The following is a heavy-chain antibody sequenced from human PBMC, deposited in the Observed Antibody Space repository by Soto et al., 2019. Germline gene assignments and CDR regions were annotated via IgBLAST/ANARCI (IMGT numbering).Heavy chain of an antibody. D-gene: IGHD6-6*01. Sequence: QVQLQESGPGLVKPSQTLSLTCTVSGGSISSGGYYWTWIRQHPGKGLEWIGYNYYSGITYYNPSLKSRVTISLDTSKNQFSLTLSSVTAADTAVYYFARGSSIAGLYYGMDVWGQGTTVTVSS. J-gene: IGHJ6*02. CDR3: ARGSSIAGLYYGMDV. CDR2: NYYSGIT. CDR1: GGSISSGGYY. V-gene: IGHV4-31*03.